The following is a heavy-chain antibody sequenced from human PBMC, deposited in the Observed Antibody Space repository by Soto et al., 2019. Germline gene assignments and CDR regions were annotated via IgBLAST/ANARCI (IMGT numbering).Heavy chain of an antibody. CDR3: APRELQTPWAPFQH. Sequence: GSLRLSCAASGFSFSSYAMSWVRQAPGKGLEWVSCMSAGGGSTFHADSVKGRFTISRDNSKNTLYLQMNSLRAEDTAVYYCAPRELQTPWAPFQHWGQGTLVTVSS. D-gene: IGHD1-26*01. CDR2: MSAGGGST. CDR1: GFSFSSYA. J-gene: IGHJ1*01. V-gene: IGHV3-23*01.